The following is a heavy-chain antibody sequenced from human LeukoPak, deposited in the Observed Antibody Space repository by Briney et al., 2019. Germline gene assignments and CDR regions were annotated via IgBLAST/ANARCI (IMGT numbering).Heavy chain of an antibody. D-gene: IGHD3-10*01. CDR1: GYTFTNYG. Sequence: ASVKVSCKTSGYTFTNYGISWVRQAPGQGLEWMGWISAYNGNTNYVQKFQGRVTVTTDTSTSTAYMELRSLRSDDTVVYYCARDGSFRDFDYWGQGTLVTVSS. CDR3: ARDGSFRDFDY. J-gene: IGHJ4*02. V-gene: IGHV1-18*01. CDR2: ISAYNGNT.